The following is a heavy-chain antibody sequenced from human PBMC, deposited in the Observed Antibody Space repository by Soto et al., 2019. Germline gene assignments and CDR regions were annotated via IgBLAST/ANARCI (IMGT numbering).Heavy chain of an antibody. CDR1: GYTFTSYD. V-gene: IGHV1-8*01. J-gene: IGHJ4*02. D-gene: IGHD2-21*01. Sequence: ASVKVSCKASGYTFTSYDINWVRQATGQGLEWMGWMNPNSGNTGYAQKFQGRVTMTRNTSISTAYMELSSLRSEDTAVYYCARGRKKKVVIAILYFDYWGQGTLVTVSS. CDR2: MNPNSGNT. CDR3: ARGRKKKVVIAILYFDY.